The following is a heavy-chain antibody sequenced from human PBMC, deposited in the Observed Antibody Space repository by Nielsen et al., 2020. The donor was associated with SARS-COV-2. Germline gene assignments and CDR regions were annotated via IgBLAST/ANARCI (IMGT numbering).Heavy chain of an antibody. CDR3: ARVPQWYFDL. CDR2: FYPSGSI. J-gene: IGHJ2*01. CDR1: GGSMSSYY. V-gene: IGHV4-4*07. Sequence: SETLSLTCTVSGGSMSSYYWGWIRQPAGKGLEWIGRFYPSGSITYNPSLQSRVTMSVDTSKNQFSLNLRSVTAADTAVYYCARVPQWYFDLWGRGTLVTVSS.